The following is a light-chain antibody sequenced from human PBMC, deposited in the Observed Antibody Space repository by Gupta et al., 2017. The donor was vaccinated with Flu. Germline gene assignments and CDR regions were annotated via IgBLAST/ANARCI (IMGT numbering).Light chain of an antibody. Sequence: GGNNIGTKSVHWYQQNPGQAPVLVVFDDSDRPSGIPERISGSNSGNTATLTISGVEAEDEADYYCQVWDSSSDHRVFGGGTKLTVL. CDR1: NIGTKS. CDR3: QVWDSSSDHRV. J-gene: IGLJ3*02. V-gene: IGLV3-21*02. CDR2: DDS.